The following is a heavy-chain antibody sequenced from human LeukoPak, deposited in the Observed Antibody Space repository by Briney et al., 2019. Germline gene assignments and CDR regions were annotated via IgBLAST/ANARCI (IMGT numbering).Heavy chain of an antibody. Sequence: AASVKVSCKASGYTFTSYGISWVRQAPGQGLEWMGWISAYNGNTNYAQKLQGRVTMTTDTSTSTAYMELRSLRSDDTAVYYCARDRSYTAMVKYYFYYWGQGTLVTVSS. CDR1: GYTFTSYG. V-gene: IGHV1-18*01. CDR2: ISAYNGNT. CDR3: ARDRSYTAMVKYYFYY. D-gene: IGHD5-18*01. J-gene: IGHJ4*02.